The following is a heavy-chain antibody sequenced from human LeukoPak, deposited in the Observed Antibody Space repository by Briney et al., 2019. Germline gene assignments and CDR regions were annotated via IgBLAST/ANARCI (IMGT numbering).Heavy chain of an antibody. CDR1: GYTFTHYA. CDR2: TNVANDYT. CDR3: ARDDFSTYAGLNYFDY. V-gene: IGHV1-3*01. Sequence: ASVKVSCKASGYTFTHYAVHWVRQAPGQRLEWMGWTNVANDYTESSQKFQDRFIITSDPSATTVYMELSSLRPEDTAVYYCARDDFSTYAGLNYFDYWGQGSLATVSS. D-gene: IGHD4-11*01. J-gene: IGHJ4*02.